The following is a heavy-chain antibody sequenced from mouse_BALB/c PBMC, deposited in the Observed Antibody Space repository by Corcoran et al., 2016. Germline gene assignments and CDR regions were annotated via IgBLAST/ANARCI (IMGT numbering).Heavy chain of an antibody. V-gene: IGHV8-5*01. J-gene: IGHJ3*01. CDR2: IWWDDDK. Sequence: QVPLKEASTGVKTPPQTLSLTCSFSGVSLSTAGMGVGWLRQPSRKGLEWRAHIWWDDDKYYNPSLKSQLTISKDTSRNQVFLKITSVDTADTATYYCARRGVGYYSYWGQGPLVTVSA. D-gene: IGHD2-3*01. CDR1: GVSLSTAGMG. CDR3: ARRGVGYYSY.